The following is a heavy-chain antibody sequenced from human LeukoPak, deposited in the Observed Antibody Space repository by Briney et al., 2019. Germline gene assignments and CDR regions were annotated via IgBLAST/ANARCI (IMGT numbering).Heavy chain of an antibody. CDR3: AKDPHSNGWFYFDY. D-gene: IGHD6-19*01. Sequence: GGSLRLSCAASGFTFSPYAMSWVRQAPGKGLEWVSTVSGGGDSTFYADSVKGRFTISRDNSKNTLYLQMNSLRAEDTAVYYCAKDPHSNGWFYFDYWGQGTLVTVSS. J-gene: IGHJ4*02. CDR1: GFTFSPYA. CDR2: VSGGGDST. V-gene: IGHV3-23*01.